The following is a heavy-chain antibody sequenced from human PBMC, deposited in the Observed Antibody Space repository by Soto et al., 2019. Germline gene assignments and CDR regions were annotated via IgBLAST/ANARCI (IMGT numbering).Heavy chain of an antibody. Sequence: GGSLRISCGASGFTFSSYAMSWVRQAPGKGLDWVSVISGSGGITYSADSVKGRFTISRDNSKNILYLQMNSLRAEDTAVYYCAKGITDTGGYYYYSMDVWGQATAVTVSS. J-gene: IGHJ6*02. CDR3: AKGITDTGGYYYYSMDV. V-gene: IGHV3-23*01. CDR2: ISGSGGIT. D-gene: IGHD3-16*01. CDR1: GFTFSSYA.